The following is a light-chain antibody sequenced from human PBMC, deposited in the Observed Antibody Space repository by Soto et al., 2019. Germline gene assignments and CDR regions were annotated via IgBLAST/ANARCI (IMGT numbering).Light chain of an antibody. Sequence: IQLNQYPSSLSASVGDRVTITCRSSQGIRDYLAWYQQKPGKAPKLLIYAASILEIGVPSRFSGSGSVTDFTLTISSLQPEDFATYYCQQLNSYPFTFGPGAKVHIK. V-gene: IGKV1-9*01. J-gene: IGKJ3*01. CDR3: QQLNSYPFT. CDR2: AAS. CDR1: QGIRDY.